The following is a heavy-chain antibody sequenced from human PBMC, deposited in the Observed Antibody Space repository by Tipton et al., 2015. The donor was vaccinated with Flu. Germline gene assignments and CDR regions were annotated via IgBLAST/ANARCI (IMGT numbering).Heavy chain of an antibody. D-gene: IGHD3-10*02. CDR3: ARHTGDSVRGVIDN. J-gene: IGHJ4*02. CDR2: VYHSGTT. Sequence: TLSLTCAVSGYSISSGYYWGWIRQPPGKGLEWIGSVYHSGTTYYTPSLKSRVTISVDTSKNQFSLRLTSVTAADTAVFYCARHTGDSVRGVIDNWGQGALVTVSS. V-gene: IGHV4-38-2*01. CDR1: GYSISSGYY.